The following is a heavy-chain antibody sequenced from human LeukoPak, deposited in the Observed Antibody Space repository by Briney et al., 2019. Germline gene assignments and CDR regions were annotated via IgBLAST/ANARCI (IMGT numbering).Heavy chain of an antibody. J-gene: IGHJ6*02. Sequence: GGSLRLSCVASGFTVSSNYMSWVRQAPGKGLEWVSVIYSGGSTYYADSVKGRFTISRDNSKNTLYLQMNSLRAEDTAVYYCAGAVEHYYYGMDVWGQGTTVTVSS. CDR1: GFTVSSNY. CDR3: AGAVEHYYYGMDV. D-gene: IGHD1-26*01. V-gene: IGHV3-66*02. CDR2: IYSGGST.